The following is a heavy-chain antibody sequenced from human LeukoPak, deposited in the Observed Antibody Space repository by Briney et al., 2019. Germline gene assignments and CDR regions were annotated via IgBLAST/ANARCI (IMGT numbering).Heavy chain of an antibody. CDR2: IVPIFGTA. J-gene: IGHJ6*03. CDR3: ARVASSSYYYYYMDV. D-gene: IGHD6-6*01. Sequence: SVKVSCKASGGTFSSYAISWVRQAPGQGLEWMGGIVPIFGTANYAQKFQGRVTITADESTSTAYMELSSLRSEDTAVYYCARVASSSYYYYYMDVWGKGTTVTVSS. CDR1: GGTFSSYA. V-gene: IGHV1-69*13.